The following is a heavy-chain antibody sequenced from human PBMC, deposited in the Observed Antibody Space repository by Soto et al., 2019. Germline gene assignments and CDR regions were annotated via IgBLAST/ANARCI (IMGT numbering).Heavy chain of an antibody. CDR2: ISYDGSIK. Sequence: WLPLRLPWTAAGFTFGDYGMRWVRQDPGKGLEWVAVISYDGSIKYYADSVKGRFTISRDNSKNTLYLQMNSLRAEDTAVYYCAKAPDDTPTLGLGYFQHWGQGTLVTVSS. V-gene: IGHV3-30*18. D-gene: IGHD2-15*01. J-gene: IGHJ1*01. CDR3: AKAPDDTPTLGLGYFQH. CDR1: GFTFGDYG.